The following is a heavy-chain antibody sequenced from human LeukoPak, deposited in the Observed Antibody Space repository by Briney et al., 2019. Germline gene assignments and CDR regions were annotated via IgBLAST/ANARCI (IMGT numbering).Heavy chain of an antibody. D-gene: IGHD1-26*01. CDR1: GGSFSGYY. Sequence: SETLSLTCAVYGGSFSGYYWSWIRQPPGKGLEWIGEINHGGSTNYNPSLKSRVTISVDTSKNQFSLKLSSVTAADTAVYYCARGPPGSGSYYVFDYWGQGTLVTVSS. CDR2: INHGGST. V-gene: IGHV4-34*01. J-gene: IGHJ4*02. CDR3: ARGPPGSGSYYVFDY.